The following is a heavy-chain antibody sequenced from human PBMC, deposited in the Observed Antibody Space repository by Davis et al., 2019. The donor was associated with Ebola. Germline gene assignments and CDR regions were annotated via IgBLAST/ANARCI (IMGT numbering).Heavy chain of an antibody. CDR1: GFTFTTYA. J-gene: IGHJ4*02. CDR3: VATSCSLAGF. D-gene: IGHD2-2*01. V-gene: IGHV3-23*01. Sequence: PGGSLRLSCAASGFTFTTYAMSWVRQAPGKGLEWVSTVPHSGFETYYRDSVKGRFAISRDNSKSTMYLQMNSLRAEDTAMYYCVATSCSLAGFWGQGTLVTVSS. CDR2: VPHSGFET.